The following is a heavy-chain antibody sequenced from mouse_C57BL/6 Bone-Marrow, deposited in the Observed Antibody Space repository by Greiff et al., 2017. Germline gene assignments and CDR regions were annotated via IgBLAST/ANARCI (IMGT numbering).Heavy chain of an antibody. Sequence: QVQLKESGPGLVAPSQSLSITCTVSGFSLTSYAISWVRQPPGKGLEWLGVIWPGGGTNYNSALKSRLSISKDNSKSQAFLKMNSLQTDDTARYYCARGLSDGYYVYYFDYGGQGTTLTVSS. V-gene: IGHV2-9-1*01. CDR3: ARGLSDGYYVYYFDY. CDR1: GFSLTSYA. CDR2: IWPGGGT. D-gene: IGHD2-3*01. J-gene: IGHJ2*01.